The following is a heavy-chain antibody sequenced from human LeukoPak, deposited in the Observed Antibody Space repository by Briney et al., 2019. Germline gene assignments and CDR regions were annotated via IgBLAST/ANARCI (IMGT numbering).Heavy chain of an antibody. CDR2: ISYDGSNK. D-gene: IGHD3-10*02. J-gene: IGHJ6*04. CDR1: GFTFSSYT. CDR3: AELGITMIGGV. Sequence: GRSLRLSCAASGFTFSSYTMHWVRQAPGKGLEWVAVISYDGSNKYYADSVKGRFTISRDNSKNTLYLQMNSLRAEDTAVYYCAELGITMIGGVWGKGTTVSISS. V-gene: IGHV3-30*04.